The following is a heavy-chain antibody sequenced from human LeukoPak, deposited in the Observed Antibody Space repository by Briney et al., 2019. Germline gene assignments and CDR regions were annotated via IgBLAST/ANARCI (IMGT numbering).Heavy chain of an antibody. CDR2: ISYDGSNK. V-gene: IGHV3-30-3*01. CDR3: AKDRAITMVRGVLGY. Sequence: PGRSLRLSCAASGFTFSSYPMHWVRQAPGMGLEWVAVISYDGSNKYYADSVKGRFTISRDNSKNTLYLQMNSLRAEDTAVYYCAKDRAITMVRGVLGYWGQGTLVTVSS. CDR1: GFTFSSYP. J-gene: IGHJ4*02. D-gene: IGHD3-10*01.